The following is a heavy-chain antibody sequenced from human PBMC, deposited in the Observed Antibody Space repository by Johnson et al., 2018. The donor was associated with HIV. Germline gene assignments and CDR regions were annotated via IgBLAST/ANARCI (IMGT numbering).Heavy chain of an antibody. D-gene: IGHD1-26*01. CDR3: TTAIVGALINAFDI. CDR1: GFTFSNAW. V-gene: IGHV3-15*01. CDR2: IKSKTDGGTT. Sequence: VQLVESGGGLVKPGGSLRLSCAASGFTFSNAWMSWVRQAPGKGLEWVGRIKSKTDGGTTDYAAPVKGRFTISRDDSKNTLYLQMNSLKTEDTAVYYCTTAIVGALINAFDIWGQGRMVTVSS. J-gene: IGHJ3*02.